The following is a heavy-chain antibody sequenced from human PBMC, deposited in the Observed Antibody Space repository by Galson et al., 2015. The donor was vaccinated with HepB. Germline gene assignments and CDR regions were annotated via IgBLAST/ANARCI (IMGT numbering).Heavy chain of an antibody. J-gene: IGHJ4*02. CDR1: GYTLTELS. Sequence: SVKVSCKVSGYTLTELSMHWVRQAPGKGLEWMGGFDPEDGETIYAQKFQDRVTMTEDTSTDTAYMELSSLRSEDTAVYYCATGAYYDFWSGITAFDYWGQGTLVTVSS. V-gene: IGHV1-24*01. CDR2: FDPEDGET. CDR3: ATGAYYDFWSGITAFDY. D-gene: IGHD3-3*01.